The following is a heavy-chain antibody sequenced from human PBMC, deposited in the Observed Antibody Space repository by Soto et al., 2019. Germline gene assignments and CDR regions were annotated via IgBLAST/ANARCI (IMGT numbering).Heavy chain of an antibody. V-gene: IGHV1-69*13. CDR3: ARGALSGYYLTCDY. D-gene: IGHD3-22*01. Sequence: SVKVSCKASGGTFSSYAISWVRQAPGQGLEWMGGIIPIFGTANYAQKFQGRVTITADESTSTAYMEMSSLRSEDTAVYYCARGALSGYYLTCDYWGQGTLVTVSS. CDR2: IIPIFGTA. CDR1: GGTFSSYA. J-gene: IGHJ4*02.